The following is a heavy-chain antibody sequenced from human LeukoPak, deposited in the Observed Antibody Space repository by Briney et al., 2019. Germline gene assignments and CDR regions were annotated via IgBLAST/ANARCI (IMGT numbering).Heavy chain of an antibody. CDR2: ININSGNT. CDR1: GYTFTNYD. V-gene: IGHV1-8*01. Sequence: ASVKVSCKASGYTFTNYDINWVRQATGQGLEWMGWININSGNTGYAQKFQGRVTMTRDTSISTAYMEVSSLRYDDTAVYYCASVTGSIDYWGQGTLVTVSS. CDR3: ASVTGSIDY. J-gene: IGHJ4*02. D-gene: IGHD1-26*01.